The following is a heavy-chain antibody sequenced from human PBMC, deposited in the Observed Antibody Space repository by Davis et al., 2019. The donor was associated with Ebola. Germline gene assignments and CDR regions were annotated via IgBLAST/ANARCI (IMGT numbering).Heavy chain of an antibody. J-gene: IGHJ4*02. D-gene: IGHD2-15*01. V-gene: IGHV3-9*01. CDR1: GFTFHEHA. CDR2: FMWDGSKI. Sequence: SLKISCSASGFTFHEHAMHWVRQVPGQGLEWVSGFMWDGSKIGYADSVKGRFTISRDSAKNCLYLQMDSLRTEDTALYYCGKDITPGGLDSWGQGTLLTVSS. CDR3: GKDITPGGLDS.